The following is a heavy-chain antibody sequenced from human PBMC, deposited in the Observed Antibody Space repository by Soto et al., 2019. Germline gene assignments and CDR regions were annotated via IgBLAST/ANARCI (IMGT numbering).Heavy chain of an antibody. CDR2: IYSGGST. V-gene: IGHV3-66*01. CDR1: GFTVSSNY. Sequence: EVQLVESGGGLVQPGGSLRLSCAASGFTVSSNYMSWVRQAPGKGLEWVSVIYSGGSTYYADSVKGRFTISRDNSKNTQYLEKHSLRAEDTAVYYCSRGGGIAVPFDYWGQGTLVTVSS. D-gene: IGHD6-19*01. J-gene: IGHJ4*02. CDR3: SRGGGIAVPFDY.